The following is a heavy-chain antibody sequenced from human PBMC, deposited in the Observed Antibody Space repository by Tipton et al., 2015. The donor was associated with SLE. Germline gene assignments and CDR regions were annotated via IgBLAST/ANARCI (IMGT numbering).Heavy chain of an antibody. CDR2: IKEDGSEI. Sequence: SLRLSCAASGFTFSRSWMNWVRQAPGKGLEWVANIKEDGSEIFYVDSVKGRFTIFRDNAKYTLYLQMNSLRAEDTALYYCAREASTGAFDYWGQGNLVTVSS. J-gene: IGHJ4*02. D-gene: IGHD1-14*01. CDR3: AREASTGAFDY. CDR1: GFTFSRSW. V-gene: IGHV3-7*01.